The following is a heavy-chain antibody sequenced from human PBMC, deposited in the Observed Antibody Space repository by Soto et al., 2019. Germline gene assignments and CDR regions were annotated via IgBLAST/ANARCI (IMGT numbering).Heavy chain of an antibody. V-gene: IGHV4-31*03. D-gene: IGHD2-2*01. CDR1: GDSISSTNNY. CDR3: ARTVCSSASCYGYYYYGLDV. Sequence: SETLSLTCTVSGDSISSTNNYWSWIRQHPGKGLEWIGYIYYSGSTYYNPSLKSRPAISVDTSKNQSSLKLSSVTAADTAVYYCARTVCSSASCYGYYYYGLDVWGQGTTVTVSS. CDR2: IYYSGST. J-gene: IGHJ6*02.